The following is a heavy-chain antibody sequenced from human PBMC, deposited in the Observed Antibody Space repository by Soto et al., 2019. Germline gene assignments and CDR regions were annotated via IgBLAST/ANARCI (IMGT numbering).Heavy chain of an antibody. J-gene: IGHJ4*02. V-gene: IGHV4-59*08. Sequence: PSETLSLTCTVSGGSISSYYWSWIRQPPGKGLEWIGYIYYSGSTNYNPSLKSRVTISVDTSKNQFSLKLSSVTAADTAVYYCASIYDSSGYYWRPIDYWGQGTLVTV. CDR2: IYYSGST. CDR1: GGSISSYY. CDR3: ASIYDSSGYYWRPIDY. D-gene: IGHD3-22*01.